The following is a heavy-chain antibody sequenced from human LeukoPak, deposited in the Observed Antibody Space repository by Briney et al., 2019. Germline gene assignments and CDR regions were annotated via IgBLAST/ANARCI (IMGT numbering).Heavy chain of an antibody. D-gene: IGHD5-12*01. J-gene: IGHJ5*02. CDR2: ISAYNGNT. Sequence: ASVKVSCKASGYTFTSYGISWVRQAPGQGLEWMGWISAYNGNTNYAQKLQGRVTMTTDTSTSTAYMELRSLRSDDTAVYYCARDRRLIVATIWGGSNWFDPWGQGTLVTVSS. CDR1: GYTFTSYG. CDR3: ARDRRLIVATIWGGSNWFDP. V-gene: IGHV1-18*01.